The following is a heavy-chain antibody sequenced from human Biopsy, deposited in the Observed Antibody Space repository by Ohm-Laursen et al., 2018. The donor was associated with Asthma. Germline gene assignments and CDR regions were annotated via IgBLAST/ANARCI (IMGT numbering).Heavy chain of an antibody. CDR3: ARAVDYSHYYGIDV. J-gene: IGHJ6*02. CDR1: DYTFNSAG. Sequence: ASVKVSCKPSDYTFNSAGITWVRQAPGQGLEWMGWISVYNGNTKVAQKLQDRATMITDTSTSTAYMELRSLRSDDTAVYFCARAVDYSHYYGIDVWGQGTTVTVS. V-gene: IGHV1-18*01. CDR2: ISVYNGNT. D-gene: IGHD3-10*01.